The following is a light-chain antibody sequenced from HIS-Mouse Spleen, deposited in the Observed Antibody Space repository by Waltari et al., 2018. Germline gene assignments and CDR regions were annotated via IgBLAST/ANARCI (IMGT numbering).Light chain of an antibody. CDR3: QSADSSGTYV. CDR2: KDS. J-gene: IGLJ1*01. Sequence: SYELTQPPSASVSPGQTARLTCAGDALPKQHAYWYQQKPGQAPVLVIYKDSERPSGIPERFSGSSSGTTVTLTISGVQAEDEADYYCQSADSSGTYVFGTGTKVTVL. CDR1: ALPKQH. V-gene: IGLV3-25*03.